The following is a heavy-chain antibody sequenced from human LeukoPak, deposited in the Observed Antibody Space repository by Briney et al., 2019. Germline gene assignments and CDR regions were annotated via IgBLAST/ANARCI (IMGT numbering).Heavy chain of an antibody. CDR3: ARTVAGSGKAVDY. Sequence: SETLSLTCAVYGGSFSGYNWSWIRQPQGMVMEWIGEINHSGSTNSNPSLKSRVTISVDTSTTQFSLKLSSLTAADTAVYYCARTVAGSGKAVDYWGQGTLVTVSS. CDR1: GGSFSGYN. J-gene: IGHJ4*02. V-gene: IGHV4-34*01. D-gene: IGHD3-10*01. CDR2: INHSGST.